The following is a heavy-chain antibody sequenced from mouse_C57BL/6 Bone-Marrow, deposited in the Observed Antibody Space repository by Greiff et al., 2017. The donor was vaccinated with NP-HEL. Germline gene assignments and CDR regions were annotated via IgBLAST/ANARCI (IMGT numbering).Heavy chain of an antibody. V-gene: IGHV1-76*01. CDR2: IYPGSGNT. D-gene: IGHD2-1*01. CDR3: ARVDGNSWYFDV. J-gene: IGHJ1*03. Sequence: QVQLQQSGAELVRPGASVKLSCKASGYTFTDYYINWVKQRPGQGLEWIARIYPGSGNTYYNEKFKGKATLTAEKSSSTAYMQLSSLTSEDSAVYFCARVDGNSWYFDVWGTGTTVTVSS. CDR1: GYTFTDYY.